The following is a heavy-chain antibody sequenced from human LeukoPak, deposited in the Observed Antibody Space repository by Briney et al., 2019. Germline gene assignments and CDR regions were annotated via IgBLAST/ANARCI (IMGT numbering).Heavy chain of an antibody. Sequence: GGSLRLSCAASGFTFSSYWMHWVRQAPGKGLVWVSRISPDGSGTIYADSVKGRFTISRDNAKNTLYLQMNTLRAEDTAVYYCARVNVCPRCHFDYWGQGTLVTVSS. D-gene: IGHD3-16*01. CDR3: ARVNVCPRCHFDY. J-gene: IGHJ4*02. V-gene: IGHV3-74*01. CDR1: GFTFSSYW. CDR2: ISPDGSGT.